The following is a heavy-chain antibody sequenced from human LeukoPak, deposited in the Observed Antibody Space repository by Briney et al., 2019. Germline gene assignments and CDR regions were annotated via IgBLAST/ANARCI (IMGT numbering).Heavy chain of an antibody. CDR3: ASKPYSSGWCLDY. CDR2: ISGSGGST. V-gene: IGHV3-23*01. Sequence: PGGSLRLSCAASGFTFSSYAMRWVRQAPGKGLEWVSAISGSGGSTYYADSVKGRFTISRDNSKNTLYLQMNSLRAEDTAVYYCASKPYSSGWCLDYWGQGTLVTVSS. D-gene: IGHD6-19*01. CDR1: GFTFSSYA. J-gene: IGHJ4*02.